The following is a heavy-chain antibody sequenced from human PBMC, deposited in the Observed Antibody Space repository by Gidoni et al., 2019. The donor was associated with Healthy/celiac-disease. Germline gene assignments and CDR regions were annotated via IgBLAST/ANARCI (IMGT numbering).Heavy chain of an antibody. CDR1: GFTFDDYA. Sequence: EVKLVESGGGLVQPGRSLRLSCAASGFTFDDYAMHWVRQAPGKGLEWVAGISWNSGSIGYADSVKGRFTISRDNAKNSLYLQMNSLRAEDTALYYCAVRGGARYYDFWSGLAFDYWGQGTLVTVSS. CDR2: ISWNSGSI. D-gene: IGHD3-3*01. J-gene: IGHJ4*02. CDR3: AVRGGARYYDFWSGLAFDY. V-gene: IGHV3-9*01.